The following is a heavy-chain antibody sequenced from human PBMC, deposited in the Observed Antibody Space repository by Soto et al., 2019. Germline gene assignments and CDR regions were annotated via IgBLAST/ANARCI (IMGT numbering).Heavy chain of an antibody. CDR2: IFCDDDK. V-gene: IGHV2-5*02. D-gene: IGHD4-17*01. Sequence: QITLKESGPTLVKPTQTLTLTCTFSGFSLTTSGVGVGWIRQPPGTALEWLVLIFCDDDKRYSSSLTSRLTIPKDTSKNQVVLTMTNMDPADTATYFCAHRTTTVTWWFDPWGQGTLVTVSS. CDR3: AHRTTTVTWWFDP. CDR1: GFSLTTSGVG. J-gene: IGHJ5*02.